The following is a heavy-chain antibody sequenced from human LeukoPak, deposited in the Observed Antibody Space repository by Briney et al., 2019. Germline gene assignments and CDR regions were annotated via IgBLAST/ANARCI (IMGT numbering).Heavy chain of an antibody. J-gene: IGHJ3*02. Sequence: GGSLRLSCAASGFTFSSYAMSWVRQAPGKGLEWVSSISCSGGSTYYADSVMGRFTVSRDNSRNTLALQMNSLRAEDTAVYYCAGSPTVDAAFDIWGQGTMVFVSS. CDR2: ISCSGGST. D-gene: IGHD4-23*01. V-gene: IGHV3-23*01. CDR3: AGSPTVDAAFDI. CDR1: GFTFSSYA.